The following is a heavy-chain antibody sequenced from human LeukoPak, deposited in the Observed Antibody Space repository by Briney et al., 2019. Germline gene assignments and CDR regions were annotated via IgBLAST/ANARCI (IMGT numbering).Heavy chain of an antibody. Sequence: GASVKVSCKASGGTFSSYAISWVRQAPGQGLEWMGGIIPIFGTANYAQKFQGRVTITADKSTSTAYMELSSLRSEDTAVYHCVSGYYDYVWGSYRLYYWGQGTLVTVSS. D-gene: IGHD3-16*02. V-gene: IGHV1-69*06. CDR2: IIPIFGTA. CDR3: VSGYYDYVWGSYRLYY. CDR1: GGTFSSYA. J-gene: IGHJ4*02.